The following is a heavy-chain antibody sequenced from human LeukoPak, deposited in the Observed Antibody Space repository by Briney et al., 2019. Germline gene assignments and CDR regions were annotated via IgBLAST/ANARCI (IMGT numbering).Heavy chain of an antibody. CDR2: ISYSGST. CDR1: GGSISSYY. D-gene: IGHD6-13*01. CDR3: ARAGYYYYYMDV. J-gene: IGHJ6*03. Sequence: SETLSPTCTVSGGSISSYYWSWIRQPPGKGLEWIGYISYSGSTNYNPSLKSRVTISLDTSKNQFSLKLSSVTAADTAVYYCARAGYYYYYMDVWGKGTTVTVSS. V-gene: IGHV4-59*08.